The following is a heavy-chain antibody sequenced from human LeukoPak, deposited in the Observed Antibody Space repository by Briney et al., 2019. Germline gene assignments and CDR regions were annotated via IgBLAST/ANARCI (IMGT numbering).Heavy chain of an antibody. D-gene: IGHD1-26*01. CDR3: ARAPTVGASFDP. CDR1: GYTFTGYY. CDR2: INPDSGVT. Sequence: GASVKVSCKASGYTFTGYYIHWVRQAPGQGLEWMGWINPDSGVTNYAQKFQGRVTMTRDTSISTAYMELSRLRSDDTAVYYCARAPTVGASFDPWGQGTLVTVSS. J-gene: IGHJ5*02. V-gene: IGHV1-2*02.